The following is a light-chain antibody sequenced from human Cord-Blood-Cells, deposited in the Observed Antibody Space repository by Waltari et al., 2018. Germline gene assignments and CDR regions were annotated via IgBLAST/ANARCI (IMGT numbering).Light chain of an antibody. V-gene: IGLV2-23*01. Sequence: QSALTQPAYVSGSPGQSITISCTGTSSDVGSHNLVSWYQQHPAKAPKLMIYEGSKRPSGVSNRFSGSKSGNTASLTISGLQAEDEADYYCCSYAGSSTVFGGGTKLTVL. J-gene: IGLJ3*02. CDR2: EGS. CDR1: SSDVGSHNL. CDR3: CSYAGSSTV.